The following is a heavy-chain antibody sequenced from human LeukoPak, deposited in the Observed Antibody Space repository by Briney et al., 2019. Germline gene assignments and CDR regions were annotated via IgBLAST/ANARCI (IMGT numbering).Heavy chain of an antibody. D-gene: IGHD2-2*02. CDR1: GYTFTGYY. Sequence: ASVKVSCKASGYTFTGYYMHWVRQAPGQGLEWMGWINPDSGGTNYAQKFQGRVTTTRDTSISTAYMELTRLTSDDTALYYCARADYCSSTTCYRFDPWGQGTLVTVSS. V-gene: IGHV1-2*02. CDR3: ARADYCSSTTCYRFDP. J-gene: IGHJ5*02. CDR2: INPDSGGT.